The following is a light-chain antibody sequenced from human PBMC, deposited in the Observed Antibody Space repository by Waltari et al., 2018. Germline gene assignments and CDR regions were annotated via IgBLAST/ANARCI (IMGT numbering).Light chain of an antibody. J-gene: IGLJ3*02. V-gene: IGLV7-46*01. CDR1: TGVVTSGHY. Sequence: QAVVTQEPSLTVSPGGTVTLTCGSSTGVVTSGHYPYWFQQKPGQAPRTLIYDTNNKHSRTPARFSGSLLGGKAALTLSGAQPEDEAEYYCLLFYSGPQVCGGGTKLTVL. CDR2: DTN. CDR3: LLFYSGPQV.